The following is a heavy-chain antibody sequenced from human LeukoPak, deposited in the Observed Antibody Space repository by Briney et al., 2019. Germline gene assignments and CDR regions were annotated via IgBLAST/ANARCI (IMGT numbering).Heavy chain of an antibody. CDR3: AREWFGELKGSYYYYYGMDV. J-gene: IGHJ6*02. CDR1: GGSISSGGYY. Sequence: SQTLSLTCTVSGGSISSGGYYWSWIRQHPGKGLEWIGYIYYGGSTYYNPSLKSRVTISVDTSKNQFSLKLGSVTAADTAVYYCAREWFGELKGSYYYYYGMDVWGQGTTVTVSS. V-gene: IGHV4-31*03. D-gene: IGHD3-10*01. CDR2: IYYGGST.